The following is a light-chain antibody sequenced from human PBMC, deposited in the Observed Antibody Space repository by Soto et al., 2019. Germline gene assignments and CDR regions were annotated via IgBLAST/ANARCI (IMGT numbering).Light chain of an antibody. J-gene: IGKJ5*01. V-gene: IGKV1-12*01. Sequence: DIQVTQSPPSMAASVGDRVTIXXRASQDIGNWMTWYQQKPGKAPKLXIYSASTLVRGVPSRFSGSGSGTEFTLTISGLQPEDSLTYYCQQAKSFPITFGQGTRLEIK. CDR1: QDIGNW. CDR2: SAS. CDR3: QQAKSFPIT.